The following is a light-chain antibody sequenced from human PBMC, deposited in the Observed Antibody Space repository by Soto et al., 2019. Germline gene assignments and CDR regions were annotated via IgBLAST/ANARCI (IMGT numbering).Light chain of an antibody. V-gene: IGKV1-39*01. CDR1: QSVSKY. CDR3: QQTYTSPGA. Sequence: DIQMTQSPSSLPASVGDRITINCRASQSVSKYLNWYQHKLGKAPELLIYAASSLYSGVPSRFSGSGSGTYFTLTISNLQPEDSASYYCQQTYTSPGAFGQGTKVEIK. CDR2: AAS. J-gene: IGKJ1*01.